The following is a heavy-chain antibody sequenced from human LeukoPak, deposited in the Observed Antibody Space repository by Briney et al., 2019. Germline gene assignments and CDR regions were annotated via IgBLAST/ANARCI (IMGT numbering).Heavy chain of an antibody. D-gene: IGHD1-26*01. V-gene: IGHV3-30*18. CDR2: ISYDGSNK. Sequence: GRSLRLSCAASGFTFSSYGMHWVRQAPGKGLEWVAVISYDGSNKYYADSVKGRFTISRDNSKNTLYLQMNSLRAEDTAVYYCAKDPAGAPIVGAIFDYWGQGTLVTVSS. CDR3: AKDPAGAPIVGAIFDY. CDR1: GFTFSSYG. J-gene: IGHJ4*02.